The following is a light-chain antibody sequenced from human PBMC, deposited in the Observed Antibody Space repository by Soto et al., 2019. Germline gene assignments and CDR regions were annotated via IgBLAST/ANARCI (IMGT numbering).Light chain of an antibody. CDR3: GTWDSSLSAGVV. CDR2: DNN. Sequence: QSVLTQPPSVSAAPGQKVTISCSGSSSNIGNNYVSWYQQLPGTAPKLLIYDNNMRPSGIPDRFSGSKSGTSATLGITGLQTGDEADYYCGTWDSSLSAGVVFGGGTKLTVL. J-gene: IGLJ2*01. V-gene: IGLV1-51*01. CDR1: SSNIGNNY.